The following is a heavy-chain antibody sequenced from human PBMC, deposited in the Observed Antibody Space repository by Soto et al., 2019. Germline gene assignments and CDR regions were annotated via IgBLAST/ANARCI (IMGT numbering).Heavy chain of an antibody. D-gene: IGHD3-10*01. J-gene: IGHJ4*02. CDR3: SRQTMVRGVIITNDY. Sequence: ASETLSLTCTVSGVSISSHGWSCIRQHPGKGLEWSGNIYHSGSTNYNPSLKSRVTISVDTYKNQFSLKLSSVTAADTAVYFCSRQTMVRGVIITNDYWGQGTLVTVSS. CDR2: IYHSGST. CDR1: GVSISSHG. V-gene: IGHV4-59*08.